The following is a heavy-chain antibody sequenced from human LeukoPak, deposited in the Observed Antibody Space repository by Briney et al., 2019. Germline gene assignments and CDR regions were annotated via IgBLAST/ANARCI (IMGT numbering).Heavy chain of an antibody. CDR2: IDQDGSEK. J-gene: IGHJ4*02. CDR3: AKDWGTSGTTGWMFEY. CDR1: GFTFSTYW. D-gene: IGHD1-1*01. V-gene: IGHV3-7*01. Sequence: GGSLRLSCAASGFTFSTYWMSWVRQAPGKGPEWVANIDQDGSEKYYVDSVKGRFTISRDNSKNTVSLQMNSLRAEDTAVYYCAKDWGTSGTTGWMFEYWGQGTLVTVSS.